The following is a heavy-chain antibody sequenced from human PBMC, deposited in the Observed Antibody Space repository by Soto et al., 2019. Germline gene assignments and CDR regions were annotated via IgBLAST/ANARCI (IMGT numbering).Heavy chain of an antibody. CDR1: GYSFTSYW. V-gene: IGHV5-10-1*01. J-gene: IGHJ4*02. Sequence: GESLKISCKGSGYSFTSYWISWVRQMPGKGLEWMGRIDPSDSYTNYSPSFQGHVTISADKSISTAYLQWSSLRASDTAMYYCARHTDYYDSSGLAHFDYWGQGTLVTVSS. CDR3: ARHTDYYDSSGLAHFDY. CDR2: IDPSDSYT. D-gene: IGHD3-22*01.